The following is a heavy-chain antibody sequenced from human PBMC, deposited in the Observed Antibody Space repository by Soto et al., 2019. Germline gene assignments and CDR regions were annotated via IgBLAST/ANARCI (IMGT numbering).Heavy chain of an antibody. CDR2: IYYSGST. V-gene: IGHV4-31*03. CDR1: GGSISSGGYY. CDR3: ARGNSGYDVCDY. J-gene: IGHJ4*02. D-gene: IGHD5-12*01. Sequence: PSETLSLTCTVSGGSISSGGYYWSWIRQHPGKGLEWIGYIYYSGSTYYNPSLKSRVTISVDTSKNQFSLKLSSVTAADTAVYYCARGNSGYDVCDYWGQGTLVTVSS.